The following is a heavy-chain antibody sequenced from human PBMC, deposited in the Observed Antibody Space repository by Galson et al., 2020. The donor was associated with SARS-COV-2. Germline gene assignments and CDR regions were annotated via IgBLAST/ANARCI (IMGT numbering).Heavy chain of an antibody. J-gene: IGHJ4*02. D-gene: IGHD6-13*01. CDR2: ISSNGGTS. CDR3: LSFSSTRDNY. Sequence: GESLKISCSASGFTISEFAMHWVRQAPGKGLEYVSAISSNGGTSFYADSVNGGFTMSRDNAKNTFYLQMTGLRVEDTAFYYCLSFSSTRDNYWGQGTLVTVTS. CDR1: GFTISEFA. V-gene: IGHV3-64D*09.